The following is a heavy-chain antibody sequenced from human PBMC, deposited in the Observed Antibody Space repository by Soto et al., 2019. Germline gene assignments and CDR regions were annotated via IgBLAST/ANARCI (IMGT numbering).Heavy chain of an antibody. J-gene: IGHJ5*02. CDR2: ISRSGGGT. D-gene: IGHD5-12*01. CDR1: GFTFSNYA. V-gene: IGHV3-23*01. CDR3: AKGKDFGDYYWIDP. Sequence: EEQLLESGGGLVQPGGSLRVSCAASGFTFSNYAMSWVRQARGKGLEWVSSISRSGGGTYYADSVKGRFTISRDDSRNVLYLQMNSLRAEDTAVYYCAKGKDFGDYYWIDPWGQGTLVTVSS.